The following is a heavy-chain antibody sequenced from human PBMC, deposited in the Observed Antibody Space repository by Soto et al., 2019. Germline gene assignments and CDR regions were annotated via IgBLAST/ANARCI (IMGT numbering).Heavy chain of an antibody. CDR2: VYYTGST. CDR1: GGSISNYY. D-gene: IGHD4-17*01. Sequence: PSETLSLTCTVSGGSISNYYWNWVRQPPGKGLEWIGYVYYTGSTKYNPSLKSRVTISADTSNNQFSLKLISVTAADTAVYYCARSLGAHGDHYYYGRDVWGQGTTVTVSS. J-gene: IGHJ6*02. V-gene: IGHV4-59*01. CDR3: ARSLGAHGDHYYYGRDV.